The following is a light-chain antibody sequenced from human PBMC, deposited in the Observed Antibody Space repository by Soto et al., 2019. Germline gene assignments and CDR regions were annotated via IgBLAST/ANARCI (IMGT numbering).Light chain of an antibody. CDR2: DVT. V-gene: IGLV2-14*01. CDR1: FSDVGGYNY. J-gene: IGLJ3*02. Sequence: QSAPIQPASVSGSPGQSITISCTGSFSDVGGYNYVSWYQQHPGKAPKLIIYDVTNRPSGVSSRFSGSKSDYTASLTISGLQAEDDAEYYCSSYRGARTLVVFGGGTKLTVL. CDR3: SSYRGARTLVV.